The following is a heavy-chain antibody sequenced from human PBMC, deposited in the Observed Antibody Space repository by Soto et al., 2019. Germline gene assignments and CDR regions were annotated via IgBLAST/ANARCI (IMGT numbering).Heavy chain of an antibody. CDR2: IYSGGNT. D-gene: IGHD2-21*02. CDR3: ARSGGNYWFDP. CDR1: GFTVSRNY. Sequence: EVQLVESGGGLVQPGGSLRLSCAASGFTVSRNYMTWVRQAPGKGLEWVSVIYSGGNTYYADSVKGRFPISRDNSKNTLYLQMNSLRAEDTAVYYCARSGGNYWFDPWGQGTLVTVSS. J-gene: IGHJ5*02. V-gene: IGHV3-66*01.